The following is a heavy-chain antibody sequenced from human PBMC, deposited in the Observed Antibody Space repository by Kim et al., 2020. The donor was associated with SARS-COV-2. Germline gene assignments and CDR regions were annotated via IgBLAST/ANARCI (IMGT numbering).Heavy chain of an antibody. CDR3: ASDYGSGSYYWRATGY. CDR1: GYTFTSYD. J-gene: IGHJ4*02. V-gene: IGHV1-8*01. D-gene: IGHD3-10*01. Sequence: ASVKVSCKASGYTFTSYDINWVRQATGQGLEWMGWMNPNSGNTGYAQKFQGRVTMTRNTSISTAYMELSSLRSEDTAVYYCASDYGSGSYYWRATGYWGQGTLVTVSS. CDR2: MNPNSGNT.